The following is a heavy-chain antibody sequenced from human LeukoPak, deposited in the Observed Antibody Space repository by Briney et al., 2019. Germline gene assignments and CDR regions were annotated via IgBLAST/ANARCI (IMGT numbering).Heavy chain of an antibody. D-gene: IGHD5-18*01. Sequence: PSETLSLTCAVSGGSISSSNWWSWVRQPPGKGLEWIGEIFHSGSTNYNPSLKSRVTISVDKSKNQFSLKLSSVTAADTAVYYCARLPKYRGYSYGYCDSYYYYMDVWGKGTTVTISS. V-gene: IGHV4-4*02. CDR3: ARLPKYRGYSYGYCDSYYYYMDV. J-gene: IGHJ6*03. CDR2: IFHSGST. CDR1: GGSISSSNW.